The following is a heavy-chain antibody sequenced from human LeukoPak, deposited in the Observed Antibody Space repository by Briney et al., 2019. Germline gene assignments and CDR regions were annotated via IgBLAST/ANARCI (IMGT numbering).Heavy chain of an antibody. Sequence: PGGSLRLSCAASGFTFRSYGMHWARQAPGKGLEGVSYISSCDSTIYYADSVKGRFTISRDNAKNSLYLQMNSLKAEDTAVYYCARDSGGSSGWNRFDYWGQGTLVTVSS. CDR1: GFTFRSYG. J-gene: IGHJ4*02. CDR3: ARDSGGSSGWNRFDY. D-gene: IGHD6-19*01. V-gene: IGHV3-48*03. CDR2: ISSCDSTI.